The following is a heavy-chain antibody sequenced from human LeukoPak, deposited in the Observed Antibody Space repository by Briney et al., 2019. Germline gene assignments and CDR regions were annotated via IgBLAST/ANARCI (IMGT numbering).Heavy chain of an antibody. CDR1: GGSISSYY. CDR2: IYYSGST. CDR3: ARRRKYYDFWSGYYAYGMDV. Sequence: SETLSLTCSVSGGSISSYYWSWIRQPPGKGLEWIGCIYYSGSTNYNHSLKSRVTISVATSNNQFSLKLSSVTAADTAVYYCARRRKYYDFWSGYYAYGMDVWGQGTTVTVSS. D-gene: IGHD3-3*01. J-gene: IGHJ6*02. V-gene: IGHV4-59*01.